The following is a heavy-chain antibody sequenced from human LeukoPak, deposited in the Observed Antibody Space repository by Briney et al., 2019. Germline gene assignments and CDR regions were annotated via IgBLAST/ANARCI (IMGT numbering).Heavy chain of an antibody. CDR1: GGSFSGYY. CDR2: INHSGST. CDR3: ARFTILGVVPYY. V-gene: IGHV4-34*01. Sequence: PSETLSLTCAVYGGSFSGYYWSWIRQPPGKGLEWIGEINHSGSTNYNPSLKSRVTISVDTSKNQFSLNLNSVTAADTAVYYCARFTILGVVPYYRGQGTLVTVSS. D-gene: IGHD3-3*01. J-gene: IGHJ4*02.